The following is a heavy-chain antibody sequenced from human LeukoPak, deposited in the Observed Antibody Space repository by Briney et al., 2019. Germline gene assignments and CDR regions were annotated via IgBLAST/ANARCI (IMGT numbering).Heavy chain of an antibody. CDR1: GDSISSGSYL. CDR3: ARGPRGRDYFDY. J-gene: IGHJ4*02. CDR2: TYIGGDT. D-gene: IGHD1-26*01. Sequence: SQTLSLTCTVSGDSISSGSYLWSWIRQPAGKGLEWIGRTYIGGDTNYNPSLKSRVTISLDTSKNQISLRLSSVTAADTAVYYCARGPRGRDYFDYWGQGTLVTVSS. V-gene: IGHV4-61*02.